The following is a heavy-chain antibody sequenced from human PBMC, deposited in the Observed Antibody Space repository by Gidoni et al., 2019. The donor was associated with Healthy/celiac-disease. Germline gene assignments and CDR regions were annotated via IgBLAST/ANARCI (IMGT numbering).Heavy chain of an antibody. CDR2: INPNSGGT. D-gene: IGHD3-10*01. J-gene: IGHJ6*03. V-gene: IGHV1-2*04. CDR3: ARDGHRSGSYYNGGYYYYYMDV. CDR1: GYTFTGHY. Sequence: QVQLVQSGAEVKKPGASVKVSCKASGYTFTGHYMHWVRQAPGQGLEWMGWINPNSGGTNYAQKFQGWVTMTRDTSISTAYMELSRLRSDDTAVYYCARDGHRSGSYYNGGYYYYYMDVWGKGTTVTVSS.